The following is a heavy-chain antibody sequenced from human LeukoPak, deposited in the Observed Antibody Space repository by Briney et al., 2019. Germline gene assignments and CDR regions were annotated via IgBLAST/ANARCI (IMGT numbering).Heavy chain of an antibody. V-gene: IGHV4-61*02. J-gene: IGHJ4*02. CDR3: ATGGSPYYFDY. CDR2: IYTSGST. Sequence: SETLSLTCTVSGGSISSGSYYWSWIRQPAGKGLEWIGRIYTSGSTNYNPSLKSRVTISVDTSKNQFSLKLSSVTAADTAVYYCATGGSPYYFDYWGQGTLVTVSS. CDR1: GGSISSGSYY. D-gene: IGHD1-26*01.